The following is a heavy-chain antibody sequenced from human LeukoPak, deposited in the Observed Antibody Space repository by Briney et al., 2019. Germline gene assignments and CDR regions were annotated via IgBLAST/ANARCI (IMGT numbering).Heavy chain of an antibody. CDR3: ARTQRLAAAAGYYYYYGMDV. D-gene: IGHD6-13*01. J-gene: IGHJ6*02. V-gene: IGHV1-69*04. CDR1: GGTFSSFA. CDR2: IIPILGIA. Sequence: ATAKVSCKASGGTFSSFAISRVPQAPGQGLEWMGRIIPILGIANYAQKFQGRVTITADKSTSTAYMELSSLRSEDTAVYYCARTQRLAAAAGYYYYYGMDVWGQGTTVTVSS.